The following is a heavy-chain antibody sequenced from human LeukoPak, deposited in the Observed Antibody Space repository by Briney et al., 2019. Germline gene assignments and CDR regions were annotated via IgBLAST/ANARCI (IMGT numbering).Heavy chain of an antibody. J-gene: IGHJ4*02. Sequence: GASVKVSCKASGGTFSSYAISWVRQAPGQGLEWMGGIIPIFGTANYAQKFQGRVTITADKSTSTAYMELSSLRSEDTAVYYCARDRVGYCSSTSCYHFDYWGQGILVTVSS. CDR3: ARDRVGYCSSTSCYHFDY. D-gene: IGHD2-2*01. V-gene: IGHV1-69*06. CDR2: IIPIFGTA. CDR1: GGTFSSYA.